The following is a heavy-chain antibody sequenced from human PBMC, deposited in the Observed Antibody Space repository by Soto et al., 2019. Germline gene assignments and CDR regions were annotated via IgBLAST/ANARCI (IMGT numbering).Heavy chain of an antibody. V-gene: IGHV3-48*03. D-gene: IGHD4-4*01. CDR3: ARPYGLTTAGGCAFDI. CDR2: ISSSGSTI. CDR1: GFTFSSYE. J-gene: IGHJ3*02. Sequence: PGGSLRLSCAASGFTFSSYEMNWVRQAPGKGREWVSYISSSGSTIYYADSVKGRFTISRDNAKNSLYLQMNSLRDEDTAVYYCARPYGLTTAGGCAFDIWGQGTMVTVSS.